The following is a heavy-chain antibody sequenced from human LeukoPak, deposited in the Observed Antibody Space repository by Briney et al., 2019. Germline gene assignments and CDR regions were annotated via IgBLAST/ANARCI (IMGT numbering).Heavy chain of an antibody. CDR1: GFTFSSYS. J-gene: IGHJ4*02. CDR2: ISSSSSYI. CDR3: AGSYYDFWSGYSFDY. Sequence: GGSLRLSCAASGFTFSSYSMNWVRQAPGKGLEWVSSISSSSSYIYYADSVRGRFTISRDNAKNSLYLQMNSLRAEDTAVYYCAGSYYDFWSGYSFDYWGQGTLVTVSS. D-gene: IGHD3-3*01. V-gene: IGHV3-21*01.